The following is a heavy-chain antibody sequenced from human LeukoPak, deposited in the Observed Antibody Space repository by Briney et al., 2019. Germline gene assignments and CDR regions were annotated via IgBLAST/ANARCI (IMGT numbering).Heavy chain of an antibody. Sequence: GGSLRLSCAASGFTFSSNYMSWVRQAPGKGLEGVSIIYSGGSTYYSDSVTGRFTISRDNSKNTLYLQTNSLRAEDTAVYYCARGNTFEGLVDHWGQGTLVTVSS. V-gene: IGHV3-66*02. D-gene: IGHD2-2*02. J-gene: IGHJ4*02. CDR1: GFTFSSNY. CDR3: ARGNTFEGLVDH. CDR2: IYSGGST.